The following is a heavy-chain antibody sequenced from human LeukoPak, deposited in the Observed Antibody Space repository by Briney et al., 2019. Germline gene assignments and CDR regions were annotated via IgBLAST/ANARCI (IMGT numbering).Heavy chain of an antibody. CDR1: XGSISPYY. J-gene: IGHJ5*02. Sequence: SETLSLTCTVSXGSISPYYWNWIRQPPGKGLEWIGYIHYSGSTSYNPSLKSRVTMSVDTSKNQFSLKVTSVTAADAAVYYCARGGNAFGPWGQGTVVTVSS. CDR2: IHYSGST. V-gene: IGHV4-59*01. CDR3: ARGGNAFGP. D-gene: IGHD4-23*01.